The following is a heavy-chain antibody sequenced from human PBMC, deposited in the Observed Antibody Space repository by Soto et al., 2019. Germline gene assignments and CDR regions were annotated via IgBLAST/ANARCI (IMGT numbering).Heavy chain of an antibody. Sequence: SETQSLTCTVSGGSISSGDYYWSWIRQPPGKGLEWIGYIYYSGSTYYNPSLKSRVTISVDTSKNQFSLKLSSVTAADTAVYYCASGYGSDYGDYGMDVWGQGTTVTVSS. J-gene: IGHJ6*02. CDR1: GGSISSGDYY. CDR3: ASGYGSDYGDYGMDV. D-gene: IGHD4-17*01. CDR2: IYYSGST. V-gene: IGHV4-30-4*01.